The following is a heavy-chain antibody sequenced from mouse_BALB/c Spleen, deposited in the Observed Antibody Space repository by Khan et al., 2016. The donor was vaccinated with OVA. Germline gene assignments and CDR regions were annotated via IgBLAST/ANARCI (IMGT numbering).Heavy chain of an antibody. CDR2: INPDSSTI. CDR3: ARPEDYGPFAY. J-gene: IGHJ3*01. CDR1: GFDFSRYW. D-gene: IGHD1-2*01. V-gene: IGHV4-1*02. Sequence: EVKLLESGGGLVQPGGSLKLSSAASGFDFSRYWMSWVRQAPGKGLEWIGEINPDSSTINYTPSLKDKFIISRDNAKNTLYLQMSKVRSEDTALYFCARPEDYGPFAYWGQGTLVTVSA.